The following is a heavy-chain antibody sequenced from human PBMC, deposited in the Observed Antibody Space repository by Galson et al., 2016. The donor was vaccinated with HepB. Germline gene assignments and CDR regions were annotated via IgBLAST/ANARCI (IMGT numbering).Heavy chain of an antibody. Sequence: SLRLSCAASGFTFNSYAMSWVRQAPGKGLEWVAGISASGQTTFYADSVTGRFTISRDNSKNTLNLEMNKLRVDDMAVYYCVKDRRYGDYVGWFDPWGQGTPVIVSS. D-gene: IGHD4-17*01. CDR3: VKDRRYGDYVGWFDP. V-gene: IGHV3-23*01. J-gene: IGHJ5*02. CDR2: ISASGQTT. CDR1: GFTFNSYA.